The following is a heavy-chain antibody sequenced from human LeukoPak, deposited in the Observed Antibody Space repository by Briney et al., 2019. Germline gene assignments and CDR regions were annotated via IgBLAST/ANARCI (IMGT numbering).Heavy chain of an antibody. Sequence: SETLSLTCAVSGNSLSSGYYWGWIRQTPGKGLGWIGSIYHSGSTYYNPSLKSRVTISVDTSKNQFSLNLRSVTAADTAVYYCAGQYDSSAHFFYWGQGTLVTVSS. CDR3: AGQYDSSAHFFY. CDR1: GNSLSSGYY. V-gene: IGHV4-38-2*01. CDR2: IYHSGST. J-gene: IGHJ4*02. D-gene: IGHD3-22*01.